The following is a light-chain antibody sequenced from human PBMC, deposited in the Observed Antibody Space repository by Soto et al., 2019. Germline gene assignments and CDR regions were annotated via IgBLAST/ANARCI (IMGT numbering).Light chain of an antibody. CDR1: SSNIGSNT. V-gene: IGLV1-44*01. J-gene: IGLJ1*01. CDR2: SNN. CDR3: AAWDDSLNGQV. Sequence: VLTQPPSASGTPGQRVTISCSGSSSNIGSNTVNWYQQLPGTAPKLLIYSNNQRPSGVPDRFSGSKSGTSASLAISGLQSEDEADYYCAAWDDSLNGQVFGTGTKVTVL.